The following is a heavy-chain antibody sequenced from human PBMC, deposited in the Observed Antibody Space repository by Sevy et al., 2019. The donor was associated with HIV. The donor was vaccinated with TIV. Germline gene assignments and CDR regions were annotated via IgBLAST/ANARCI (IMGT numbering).Heavy chain of an antibody. CDR2: IYYSGGT. D-gene: IGHD2-15*01. CDR3: AGYKVVDGDAFDI. CDR1: GGSISSYY. V-gene: IGHV4-59*13. J-gene: IGHJ3*02. Sequence: SETLSLTCTVSGGSISSYYWSWIRQAPGKGLEWIGYIYYSGGTKDNPSLRTRVTMSVDRTKNQVSLRLSSVTDADTAVYYCAGYKVVDGDAFDIWGQGTMVTVSS.